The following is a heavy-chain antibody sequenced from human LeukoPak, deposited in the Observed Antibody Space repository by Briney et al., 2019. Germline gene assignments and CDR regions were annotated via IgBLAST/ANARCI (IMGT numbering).Heavy chain of an antibody. J-gene: IGHJ2*01. CDR3: ARGSYGSGSYYNFYFDL. CDR1: GGSINSYY. CDR2: IYTSGST. V-gene: IGHV4-4*07. D-gene: IGHD3-10*01. Sequence: PSETLSLTCTVSGGSINSYYWSWIRQPAGKGLEWIGRIYTSGSTNYNPSLKSRVTMSVDTSKNQFSLKLSSATAADTAVYYCARGSYGSGSYYNFYFDLWGRGTLVTVSS.